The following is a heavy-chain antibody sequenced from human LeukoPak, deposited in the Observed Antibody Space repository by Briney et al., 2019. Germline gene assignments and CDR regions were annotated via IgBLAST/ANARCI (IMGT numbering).Heavy chain of an antibody. D-gene: IGHD1-1*01. CDR2: ISSNGEST. CDR3: AKGSGTYQGPSDH. J-gene: IGHJ4*02. CDR1: GFSFEAYA. Sequence: GWSLRLSCTASGFSFEAYAMQWVRQVPGKGLQWVSGISSNGESTGYADSVKGRFTISRDNAKNSLYLQMNFLRTEDKALYYCAKGSGTYQGPSDHWGQGILVTVSS. V-gene: IGHV3-9*01.